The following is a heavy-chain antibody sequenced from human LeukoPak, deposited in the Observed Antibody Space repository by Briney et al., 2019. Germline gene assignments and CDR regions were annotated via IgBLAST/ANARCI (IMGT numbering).Heavy chain of an antibody. J-gene: IGHJ4*02. D-gene: IGHD2-2*02. V-gene: IGHV3-33*06. Sequence: GGSLRLSCAASGFTFSTYGMHWVRQALGKGLEWVAVIWNDGSNKYYADSVKGRFSISRDNSNNTLYLQMNSLRAEDTAVYYCAKARSGSSSSCYNYWGQGTLVTVSS. CDR2: IWNDGSNK. CDR3: AKARSGSSSSCYNY. CDR1: GFTFSTYG.